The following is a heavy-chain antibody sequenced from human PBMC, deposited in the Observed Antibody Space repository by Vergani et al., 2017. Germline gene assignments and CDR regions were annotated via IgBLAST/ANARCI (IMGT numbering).Heavy chain of an antibody. CDR2: ISYDGNKK. CDR3: ARDFLTRVTTLDYYYMGV. D-gene: IGHD1-1*01. Sequence: QVQLVESGGGEVQPGRSLRLSCSAAGFPFSDYGVHWVRQAPGKGLEWVSVISYDGNKKNSADSVKGRFTMSRDNSKNTLYLEMNALRAEDTAVYYCARDFLTRVTTLDYYYMGVWGKGTTVTVSS. V-gene: IGHV3-30*03. CDR1: GFPFSDYG. J-gene: IGHJ6*03.